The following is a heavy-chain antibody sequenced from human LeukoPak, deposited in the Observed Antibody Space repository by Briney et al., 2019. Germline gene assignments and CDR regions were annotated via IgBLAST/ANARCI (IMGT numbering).Heavy chain of an antibody. D-gene: IGHD6-13*01. J-gene: IGHJ4*02. V-gene: IGHV3-23*01. Sequence: GGSLRLSCAASGFTFSSYAMSWVRQAPGKGLEWVSGMSGSAGSAYYADSVKGQFTISRDNSKNTLYLQMNSLRAEDTAVYYCAKDLVIGIAAAGNYWGQGTLGTVSS. CDR1: GFTFSSYA. CDR3: AKDLVIGIAAAGNY. CDR2: MSGSAGSA.